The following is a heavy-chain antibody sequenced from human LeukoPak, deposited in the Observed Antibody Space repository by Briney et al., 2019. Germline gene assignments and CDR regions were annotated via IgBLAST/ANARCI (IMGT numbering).Heavy chain of an antibody. J-gene: IGHJ4*02. CDR3: ARSDYYDSSGYSY. V-gene: IGHV5-51*03. CDR1: GYSVTSYW. Sequence: PGESLKISCKGSGYSVTSYWIGWVRQMPGKGLEWTGIIYPGDSDTRYSPSFQGQVTISADKSISTAYLQWSSLKASDTAMYYCARSDYYDSSGYSYWGQGTLVTVSS. CDR2: IYPGDSDT. D-gene: IGHD3-22*01.